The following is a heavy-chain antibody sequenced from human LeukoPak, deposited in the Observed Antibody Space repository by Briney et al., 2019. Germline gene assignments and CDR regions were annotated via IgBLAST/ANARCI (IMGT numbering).Heavy chain of an antibody. J-gene: IGHJ4*02. Sequence: GGTLRLSCAASRFIFSNYGMSWVRQAPGKGLEWVSTISGSGGSTYYADSVKGRFTISRDNSKNTLFLQMNSLRAEDTAVYYCARGTTRDYYGSGSQFDYWGQGTLVTVSS. CDR1: RFIFSNYG. CDR2: ISGSGGST. D-gene: IGHD3-10*01. CDR3: ARGTTRDYYGSGSQFDY. V-gene: IGHV3-23*01.